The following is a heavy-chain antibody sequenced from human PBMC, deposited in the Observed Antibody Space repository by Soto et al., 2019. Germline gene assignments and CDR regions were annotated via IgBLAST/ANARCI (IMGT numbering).Heavy chain of an antibody. CDR1: GFTFSSYW. CDR3: ARALSSGYSYGLTPIYYYGMDV. Sequence: PGGSLRLSCAASGFTFSSYWMSWVRQAPGKGLEWVANIKQDGSEKYYVDSVKGRFTISRDNAKNSLYLQMNSLRAEDTAVYYCARALSSGYSYGLTPIYYYGMDVWGQGTTVTVSS. D-gene: IGHD5-18*01. J-gene: IGHJ6*02. V-gene: IGHV3-7*01. CDR2: IKQDGSEK.